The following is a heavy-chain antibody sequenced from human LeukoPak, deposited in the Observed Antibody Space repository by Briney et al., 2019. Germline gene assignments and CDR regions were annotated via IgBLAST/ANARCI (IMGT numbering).Heavy chain of an antibody. CDR3: ARGSGSYHTAYMN. J-gene: IGHJ4*02. V-gene: IGHV5-51*01. CDR2: IYPGDSDT. Sequence: PGESLKISCKGSGYSFTSYWIGWVRQMPGKGLEWMGIIYPGDSDTRYSPSFQGQVTISADKSLSPAYLQWSSLKASDTAMYYCARGSGSYHTAYMNWGQGSPVTVSS. D-gene: IGHD1-26*01. CDR1: GYSFTSYW.